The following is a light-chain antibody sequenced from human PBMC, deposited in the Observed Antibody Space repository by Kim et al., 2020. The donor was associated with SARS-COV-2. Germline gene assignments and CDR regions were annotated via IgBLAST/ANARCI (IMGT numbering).Light chain of an antibody. CDR3: MQATHWPPLT. CDR1: QSLVYSEGNTY. Sequence: PGSIYCRSNQSLVYSEGNTYLDWFQQRPSQSPRRLIYKVSNRDSGVPDRFSVSGSGTDFTLQISRVEAEDVGVYYCMQATHWPPLTFGGGTKLEIK. V-gene: IGKV2-30*01. CDR2: KVS. J-gene: IGKJ4*01.